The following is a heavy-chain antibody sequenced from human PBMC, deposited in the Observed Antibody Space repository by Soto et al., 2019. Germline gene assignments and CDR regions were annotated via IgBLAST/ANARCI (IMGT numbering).Heavy chain of an antibody. CDR3: ARDRGSYALDY. CDR2: VNPSGGST. D-gene: IGHD1-26*01. J-gene: IGHJ4*02. Sequence: ASVKVSCKASGYTFTNYYIHWVRQAPGQGLEWMGIVNPSGGSTTYAHKFRGKVTMTRDTSTRTAYMELSSLRSDDTAVYYCARDRGSYALDYWGKGTLVTVSS. CDR1: GYTFTNYY. V-gene: IGHV1-46*01.